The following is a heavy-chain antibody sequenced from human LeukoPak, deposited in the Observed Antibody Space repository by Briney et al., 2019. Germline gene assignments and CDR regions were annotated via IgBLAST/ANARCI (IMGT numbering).Heavy chain of an antibody. CDR1: GFTFGRFW. CDR2: IKQDGSEK. D-gene: IGHD5-12*01. Sequence: PGGSLRLSCAASGFTFGRFWMSWVRQAPGKGLEWVANIKQDGSEKYYVDSVKGRFTISRDNAKNSLYLQMNSLRAEDTAVFYCARDGTYTDYDPDFDIWGQGTLVTVSS. J-gene: IGHJ4*02. V-gene: IGHV3-7*04. CDR3: ARDGTYTDYDPDFDI.